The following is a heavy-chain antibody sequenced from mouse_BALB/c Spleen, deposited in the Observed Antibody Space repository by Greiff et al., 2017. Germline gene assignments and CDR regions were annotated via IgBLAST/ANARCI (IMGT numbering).Heavy chain of an antibody. J-gene: IGHJ2*01. D-gene: IGHD1-1*01. Sequence: VQLQQSGPELVRPGVSVKISCKGSGYTFTDYAMHWVKQSHAKSLEWIGVISTYYGNTNYNQKFKGKATMTVDKSSSTAYMELARLTSVDSAIYYCARARITTVVANGYFDYWGQGTTLTVSS. CDR1: GYTFTDYA. CDR3: ARARITTVVANGYFDY. V-gene: IGHV1-67*01. CDR2: ISTYYGNT.